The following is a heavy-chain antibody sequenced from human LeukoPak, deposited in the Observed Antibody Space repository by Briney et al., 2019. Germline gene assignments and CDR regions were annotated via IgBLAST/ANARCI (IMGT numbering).Heavy chain of an antibody. V-gene: IGHV3-33*08. CDR3: ARDFLGYCSGGSCYAGTFEI. J-gene: IGHJ3*02. Sequence: PGGSLRLSCAASGFTLSSYAMHWVRQAPGKGLEWVAVIWYDGSNKYYADSVKGRFTISRDNSKNTLYVQMNSLRAEDTALYYCARDFLGYCSGGSCYAGTFEIWGQGTMVTVSS. D-gene: IGHD2-15*01. CDR1: GFTLSSYA. CDR2: IWYDGSNK.